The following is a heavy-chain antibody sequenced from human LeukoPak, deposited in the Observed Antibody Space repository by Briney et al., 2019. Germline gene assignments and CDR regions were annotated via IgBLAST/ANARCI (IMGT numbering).Heavy chain of an antibody. V-gene: IGHV4-4*09. CDR2: IYNSGST. CDR3: ARNGDDSSDYYYFDY. J-gene: IGHJ4*02. Sequence: SETLSLTCTVSGGSIRSYSWSWIRQPPGKGLEWIGYIYNSGSTKYNPSLKSRVTISVDTSKNQFSLKLNSVTAADTAVYYCARNGDDSSDYYYFDYWGQGTLVTVSS. CDR1: GGSIRSYS. D-gene: IGHD3-22*01.